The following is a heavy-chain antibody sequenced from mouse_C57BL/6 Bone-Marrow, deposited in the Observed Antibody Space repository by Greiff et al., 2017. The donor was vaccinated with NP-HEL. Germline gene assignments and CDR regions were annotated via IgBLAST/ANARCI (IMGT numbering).Heavy chain of an antibody. V-gene: IGHV1-82*01. D-gene: IGHD2-1*01. CDR1: GYAFSSSW. CDR3: ARWVYGNYEGDY. J-gene: IGHJ2*01. Sequence: QVQLQQSGPELVEPGASVKISCKASGYAFSSSWMNWVKQRPGKGLEWIGRIYPGDGDTNYNGKFKGKATLTADKSSSTAYMQLSSLTSEDSAVYFCARWVYGNYEGDYWGQGTTLTVSS. CDR2: IYPGDGDT.